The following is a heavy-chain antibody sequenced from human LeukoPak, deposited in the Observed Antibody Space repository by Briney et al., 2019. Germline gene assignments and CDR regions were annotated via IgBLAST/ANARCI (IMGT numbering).Heavy chain of an antibody. J-gene: IGHJ3*02. D-gene: IGHD7-27*01. CDR1: GFTFSSYG. CDR3: ARPQDFGLTGMNAFDI. CDR2: IRYDGSNK. Sequence: GGSLRLSCAASGFTFSSYGMHWVRQAPGKGLEWVAFIRYDGSNKYYADSVKGRFTISADKSISTAYLQWSSLKASDTAMYYCARPQDFGLTGMNAFDIWGQGTMVTVSS. V-gene: IGHV3-30*02.